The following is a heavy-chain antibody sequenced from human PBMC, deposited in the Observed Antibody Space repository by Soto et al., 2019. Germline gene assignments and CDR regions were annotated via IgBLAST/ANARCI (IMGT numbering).Heavy chain of an antibody. V-gene: IGHV3-48*01. CDR3: ARELKWAFDI. D-gene: IGHD1-26*01. CDR1: AFTFNSYS. Sequence: GGSLRLSCAASAFTFNSYSMNWVRQVPGKGLEWISYITSSGDTVDYADSVKGRFTISRDNAKNSLYLQLDSLRAEDTAVYYCARELKWAFDIWGQGTMVTVSS. J-gene: IGHJ3*02. CDR2: ITSSGDTV.